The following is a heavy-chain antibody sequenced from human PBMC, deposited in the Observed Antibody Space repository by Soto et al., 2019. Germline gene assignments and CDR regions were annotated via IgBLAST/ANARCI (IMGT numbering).Heavy chain of an antibody. J-gene: IGHJ2*01. Sequence: QFQLVQSGAEVKNPGASVKVSCKASGFTFTSFGITWVRQAPGQGLEWMGWITASNGKTTYAQNLQGRVTMTTDTSTSTAYMELWRLRSDDTAVYYCARGYSYGSYWYFDLWGRGTLVTVSS. CDR3: ARGYSYGSYWYFDL. V-gene: IGHV1-18*04. CDR2: ITASNGKT. CDR1: GFTFTSFG. D-gene: IGHD5-18*01.